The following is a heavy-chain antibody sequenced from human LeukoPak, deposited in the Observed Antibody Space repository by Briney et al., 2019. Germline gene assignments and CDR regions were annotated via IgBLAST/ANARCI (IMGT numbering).Heavy chain of an antibody. CDR2: IRSNSDGGTI. D-gene: IGHD3-22*01. CDR1: GFTFSNAW. V-gene: IGHV3-15*07. J-gene: IGHJ5*02. Sequence: GGSLRLSCATSGFTFSNAWMNWVRQAPGKGLEWVGRIRSNSDGGTIDYAAPVKGRFTLSRDDSKTTLYLQMNSLQTEDTAVYYCATDFCDSTWGQGTLVTVSS. CDR3: ATDFCDST.